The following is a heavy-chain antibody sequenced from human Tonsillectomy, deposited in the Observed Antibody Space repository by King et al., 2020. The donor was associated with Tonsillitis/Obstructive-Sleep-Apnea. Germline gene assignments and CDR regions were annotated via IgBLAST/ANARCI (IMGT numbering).Heavy chain of an antibody. V-gene: IGHV5-51*01. CDR3: ARQDCSGGSCSGFDP. Sequence: QLVQSGAEVKKPGESLKISCKGSGYSFTSYWIGWVRQMPGKGLEWMGIIYPGDSDTRYSPSFQGQVTISVDKSISTVYLQWSSLKASDTAMYYCARQDCSGGSCSGFDPWGQGTLVTVSS. J-gene: IGHJ5*02. CDR2: IYPGDSDT. CDR1: GYSFTSYW. D-gene: IGHD2-15*01.